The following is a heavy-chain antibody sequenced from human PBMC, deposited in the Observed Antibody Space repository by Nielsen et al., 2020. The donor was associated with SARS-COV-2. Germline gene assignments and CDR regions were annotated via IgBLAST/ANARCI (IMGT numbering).Heavy chain of an antibody. CDR2: IIPILGIA. CDR3: ARDHYYDSSGYLRGMRWETPNYYYYGMDV. J-gene: IGHJ6*02. V-gene: IGHV1-69*04. CDR1: GGTFSSYT. Sequence: SVKVSCKASGGTFSSYTISWVRQAPGQGLEWMGRIIPILGIANYAQKFQGRVTITADKSTSTAYMELSSLRSEDTAVYYCARDHYYDSSGYLRGMRWETPNYYYYGMDVWGQGTTVTVSS. D-gene: IGHD3-22*01.